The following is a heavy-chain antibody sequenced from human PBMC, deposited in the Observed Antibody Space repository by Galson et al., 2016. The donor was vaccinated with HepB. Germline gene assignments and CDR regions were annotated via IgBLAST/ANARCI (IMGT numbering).Heavy chain of an antibody. CDR1: GDSVSSNSAS. CDR3: ARDLGVGYNYVYVNLDY. D-gene: IGHD5-18*01. V-gene: IGHV6-1*01. CDR2: TYYRSKWYN. Sequence: CAISGDSVSSNSASWNWIRQSPSRGLEWLGRTYYRSKWYNDYAFSVKSRITINPDTSKNQFSLQLNSVTPEDTAVYYCARDLGVGYNYVYVNLDYWGQGTLVTVSS. J-gene: IGHJ4*02.